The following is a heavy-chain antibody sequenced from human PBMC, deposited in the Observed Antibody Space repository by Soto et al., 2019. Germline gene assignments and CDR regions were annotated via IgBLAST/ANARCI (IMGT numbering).Heavy chain of an antibody. Sequence: GGSLRLFCAASGFTFSKYALSWVRQSPGKGLEWVSAISGSGGTTHYADSVKGRVTISRDNSKDTVFLQMNSLRAEDTAVYSCAKYYYDRSGSPLAFDYWGQGTLVTVSS. CDR3: AKYYYDRSGSPLAFDY. CDR1: GFTFSKYA. J-gene: IGHJ4*02. D-gene: IGHD3-22*01. V-gene: IGHV3-23*01. CDR2: ISGSGGTT.